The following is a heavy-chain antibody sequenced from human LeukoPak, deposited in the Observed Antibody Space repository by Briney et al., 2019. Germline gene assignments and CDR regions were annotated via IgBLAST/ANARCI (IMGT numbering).Heavy chain of an antibody. V-gene: IGHV3-53*01. J-gene: IGHJ4*02. CDR3: AREGIAAAFDY. D-gene: IGHD6-13*01. Sequence: GGSLRLSCAASGFTVSSNYMSWVRQAPGKGLEWVSVIYSGGSTYYAGSVKGRFTISRDNSKNTLYLQMNSLRAEDTAVYYCAREGIAAAFDYWGQGTLVTVSS. CDR2: IYSGGST. CDR1: GFTVSSNY.